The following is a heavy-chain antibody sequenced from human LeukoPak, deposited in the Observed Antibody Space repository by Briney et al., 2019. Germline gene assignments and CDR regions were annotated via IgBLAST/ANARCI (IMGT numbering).Heavy chain of an antibody. V-gene: IGHV3-20*04. CDR2: INWNGGST. D-gene: IGHD1-26*01. CDR1: GFTFNDYG. J-gene: IGHJ4*02. Sequence: GGSLRLSCAASGFTFNDYGMSWVRQAPGKGLEWVSGINWNGGSTGYADSVKGRFTISRDNAKNSLYLQMNSLRAEDTALYYCARAGEGATGDYWGQGTLVTVSS. CDR3: ARAGEGATGDY.